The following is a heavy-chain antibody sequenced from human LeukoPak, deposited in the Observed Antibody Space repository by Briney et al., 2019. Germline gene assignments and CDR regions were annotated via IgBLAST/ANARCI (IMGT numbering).Heavy chain of an antibody. CDR2: IYYSGST. CDR1: GGSFSGYY. J-gene: IGHJ4*02. CDR3: AREAPAYGDYDY. D-gene: IGHD4-17*01. Sequence: SETLSLTCTVYGGSFSGYYWSWIRQPPGKGLEWIGYIYYSGSTNYNPSLKSRVTISVDTSKNQFSLKLSSVTAADTAVYYCAREAPAYGDYDYWGQGTLVTVSS. V-gene: IGHV4-59*01.